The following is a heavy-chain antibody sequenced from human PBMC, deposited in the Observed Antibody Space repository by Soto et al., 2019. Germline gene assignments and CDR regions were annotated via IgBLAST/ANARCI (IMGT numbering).Heavy chain of an antibody. J-gene: IGHJ4*02. V-gene: IGHV3-30*18. Sequence: QVQLVESGGGVVQPGRSLRLSCAASGFTFSSYGMHWVRQAPGKGLEGVAFISSDGSIEYYADSVKGRFTISRDNSKNTLFLQVNSLSAEDTAIYYCVKDLNNWGQGTLVTVSS. CDR1: GFTFSSYG. CDR2: ISSDGSIE. CDR3: VKDLNN.